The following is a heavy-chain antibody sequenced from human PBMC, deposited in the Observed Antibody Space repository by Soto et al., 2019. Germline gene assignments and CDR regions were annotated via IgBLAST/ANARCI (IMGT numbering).Heavy chain of an antibody. Sequence: QMYLVESGGGVVQPGRSLRLSCAASGFTFGAYTMHWVRQAPGKGLEWVAAISYDGNSERYTDPVKGRFTVSRDNPSDTLYLQMNSLGDEDTAVYYCARDGYSGRSDGFDIWGQGTMVTVSS. CDR1: GFTFGAYT. J-gene: IGHJ3*02. V-gene: IGHV3-30*14. CDR2: ISYDGNSE. D-gene: IGHD5-12*01. CDR3: ARDGYSGRSDGFDI.